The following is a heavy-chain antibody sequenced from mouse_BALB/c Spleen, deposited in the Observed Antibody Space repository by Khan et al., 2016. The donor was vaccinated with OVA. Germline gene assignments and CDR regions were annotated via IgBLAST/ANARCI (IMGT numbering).Heavy chain of an antibody. J-gene: IGHJ2*01. Sequence: QVHVKQSGAELVRPGASVKLSCKTSGYIFTSYWIHWVKQRSGQGIEWSARIYPGTNNTYYNEKLKDKATLTADKSSSTAYMQLSSLKTEDSTVYFCAREEALYYFDYWGQGTTLTVSS. D-gene: IGHD3-2*02. CDR3: AREEALYYFDY. CDR2: IYPGTNNT. CDR1: GYIFTSYW. V-gene: IGHV1-76*01.